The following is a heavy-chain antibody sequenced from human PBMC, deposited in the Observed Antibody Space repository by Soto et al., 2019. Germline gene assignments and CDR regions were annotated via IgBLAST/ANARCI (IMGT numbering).Heavy chain of an antibody. J-gene: IGHJ6*02. CDR3: VFSGHGIAVAGKGYYHYGMDF. Sequence: SVKVSCKASGGTFSGYAISWVRQAPGQGLEWMGGIIPIFGTANYAQKFQGRVTITADESTSTAYMELSSLRSEDTAVYYCVFSGHGIAVAGKGYYHYGMDFWGQGTTATVS. V-gene: IGHV1-69*13. CDR1: GGTFSGYA. D-gene: IGHD6-19*01. CDR2: IIPIFGTA.